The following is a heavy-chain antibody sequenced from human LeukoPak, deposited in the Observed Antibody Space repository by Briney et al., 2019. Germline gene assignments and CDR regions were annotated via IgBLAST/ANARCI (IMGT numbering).Heavy chain of an antibody. J-gene: IGHJ6*02. V-gene: IGHV3-20*04. Sequence: GGSLRVSCAASGFTFDDYGMSWVRHAPGKGLEWVSGINWNGGSTGYADSVKGRFTISRDTAKNSLYLQMRSLRADDTALYYCARYLGYESTDYSRYYGMDVWGQGTMVTVSS. D-gene: IGHD3-22*01. CDR3: ARYLGYESTDYSRYYGMDV. CDR2: INWNGGST. CDR1: GFTFDDYG.